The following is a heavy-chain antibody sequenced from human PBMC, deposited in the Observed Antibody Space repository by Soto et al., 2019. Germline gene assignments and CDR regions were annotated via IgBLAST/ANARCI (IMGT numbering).Heavy chain of an antibody. D-gene: IGHD6-13*01. J-gene: IGHJ4*02. V-gene: IGHV3-23*01. Sequence: EVQLLESGGGLVQPGGSLRLSCAASGFTFSSYAMSWVRQAPGKGLEWVSVISGSGGSTYYADSVKGRFTISRDNSKNTLYLQMKSLRAEDTAVYYCAKDPGYSSRPAFDYWGQGTLVTVSS. CDR2: ISGSGGST. CDR3: AKDPGYSSRPAFDY. CDR1: GFTFSSYA.